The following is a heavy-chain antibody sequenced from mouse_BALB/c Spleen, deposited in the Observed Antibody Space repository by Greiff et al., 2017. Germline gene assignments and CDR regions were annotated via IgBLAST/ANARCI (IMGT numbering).Heavy chain of an antibody. D-gene: IGHD2-4*01. CDR2: INPSNGGT. Sequence: VQLQQPGAELVKPGASVKLSCKASGYTFTSYYMYWVKQRPGQGLEWIGGINPSNGGTNFNEKFKSKATLTVDKSSSTAYMQLSSLTSEDSAVYYCTMGDYDDYFDYWGQGTTLTVSS. CDR1: GYTFTSYY. V-gene: IGHV1S81*02. CDR3: TMGDYDDYFDY. J-gene: IGHJ2*01.